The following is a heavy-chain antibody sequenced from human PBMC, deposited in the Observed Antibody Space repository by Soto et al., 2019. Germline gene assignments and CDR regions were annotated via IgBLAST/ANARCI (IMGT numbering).Heavy chain of an antibody. CDR1: GGSVSSTSYF. V-gene: IGHV4-39*01. J-gene: IGHJ6*02. Sequence: PSETLSLTCTVSGGSVSSTSYFWGWIRQPPGKGLEWIGSINYSGSTYYKSSLKSRVTISVDTSKNQFSLRLSSVTAADTAVYYCARNYFYYYFALDVWGQGTTVTVSS. CDR3: ARNYFYYYFALDV. CDR2: INYSGST. D-gene: IGHD1-7*01.